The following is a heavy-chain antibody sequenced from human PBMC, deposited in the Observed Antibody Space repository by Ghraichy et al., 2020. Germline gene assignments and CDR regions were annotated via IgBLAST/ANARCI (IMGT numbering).Heavy chain of an antibody. CDR3: AREEVLLWFGRSGYYGMDV. D-gene: IGHD3-10*01. V-gene: IGHV4-31*03. CDR1: GGSISSGGYY. CDR2: IYYSGST. Sequence: SETLSLTCTVSGGSISSGGYYWSWIRQHPGKGLEWIGYIYYSGSTYYNPSLKSRVTISVDTSKNQFSLKLSSVTAADTAVYYCAREEVLLWFGRSGYYGMDVWGQGTTVTVSS. J-gene: IGHJ6*02.